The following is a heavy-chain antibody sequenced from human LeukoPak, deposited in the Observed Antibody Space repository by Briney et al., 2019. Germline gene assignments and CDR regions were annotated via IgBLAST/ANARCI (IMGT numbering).Heavy chain of an antibody. D-gene: IGHD2-15*01. CDR3: AKEGEYCSGGSCYRGFDY. Sequence: PGRSLRLSCAASGFTFSSNGMHWVRQAPGKGLEWVAVIWYDGSNKYYADSVKGRFTISRDNSKNTLYLQMNSLRAEDTAVYYCAKEGEYCSGGSCYRGFDYWGQGTLVTVSS. J-gene: IGHJ4*02. CDR1: GFTFSSNG. V-gene: IGHV3-33*06. CDR2: IWYDGSNK.